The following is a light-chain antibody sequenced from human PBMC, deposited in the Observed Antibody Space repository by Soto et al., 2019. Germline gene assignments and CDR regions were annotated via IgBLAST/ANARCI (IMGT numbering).Light chain of an antibody. Sequence: DIQMTQSPSTLSEFVGDTVTITCRASQNINRYLAWYQQKPGKAPQLLIYDSSTLERAAPSRFNGSGSATAFTLTISRLQPEDFATYYCQQYYTSSPLTFGGGTKVESK. CDR2: DSS. CDR3: QQYYTSSPLT. J-gene: IGKJ4*01. V-gene: IGKV1-5*01. CDR1: QNINRY.